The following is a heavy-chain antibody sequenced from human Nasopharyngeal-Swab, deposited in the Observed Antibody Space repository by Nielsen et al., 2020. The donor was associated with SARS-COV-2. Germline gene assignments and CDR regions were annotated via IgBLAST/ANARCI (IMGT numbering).Heavy chain of an antibody. Sequence: SVKVSCKASGGTFSSYAISWVRQAPGQGLEWMGRIIPILGIADYAQKFQGRATITADKSTSTAYMELSSLRSEDTAVYYCARGDSYGASWYFDLWGRGTLVTVSS. CDR3: ARGDSYGASWYFDL. J-gene: IGHJ2*01. V-gene: IGHV1-69*04. CDR1: GGTFSSYA. D-gene: IGHD5-18*01. CDR2: IIPILGIA.